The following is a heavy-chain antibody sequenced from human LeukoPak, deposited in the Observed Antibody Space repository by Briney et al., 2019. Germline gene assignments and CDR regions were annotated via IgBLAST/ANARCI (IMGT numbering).Heavy chain of an antibody. J-gene: IGHJ4*02. CDR3: AKEGTMVRGLTLDQ. D-gene: IGHD3-10*01. V-gene: IGHV3-30*18. Sequence: GRSLRLSCAASGFTFSGYAMHWVRQAPGKGLEWVAVISYDGSNKLSADSAKGRFTISRDNSKNTLYLQMNSLRAEDTAVYYCAKEGTMVRGLTLDQWGQGTLVTVSS. CDR2: ISYDGSNK. CDR1: GFTFSGYA.